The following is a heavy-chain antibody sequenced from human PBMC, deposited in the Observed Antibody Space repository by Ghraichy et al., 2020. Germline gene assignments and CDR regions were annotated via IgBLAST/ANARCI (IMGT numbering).Heavy chain of an antibody. J-gene: IGHJ4*02. Sequence: GGSLRLSCAASGFSFSNFAMTWVRQAPGKGLEWVSTITGRSDTTYYADSVKGRFTISRDNSRSTLYVQMSSLRADDTAIYYCVKDWGNYGSGGNDYFDYWGQGTLVTVSS. CDR1: GFSFSNFA. CDR2: ITGRSDTT. D-gene: IGHD3-10*01. V-gene: IGHV3-23*01. CDR3: VKDWGNYGSGGNDYFDY.